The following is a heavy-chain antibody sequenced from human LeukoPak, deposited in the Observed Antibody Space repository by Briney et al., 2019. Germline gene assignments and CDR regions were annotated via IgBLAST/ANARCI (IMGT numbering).Heavy chain of an antibody. CDR1: GYTFTSYG. CDR3: ARDSPFLVPGTGDAFDV. D-gene: IGHD6-19*01. CDR2: ISAYNGNT. J-gene: IGHJ3*01. Sequence: ASVKVSCKASGYTFTSYGISWVRQAPGQGLEWMGWISAYNGNTNYAQKLQGRVTMTTDTSTSTAYMELRSLRSDDTAIYYCARDSPFLVPGTGDAFDVWGQGTMVSVSS. V-gene: IGHV1-18*01.